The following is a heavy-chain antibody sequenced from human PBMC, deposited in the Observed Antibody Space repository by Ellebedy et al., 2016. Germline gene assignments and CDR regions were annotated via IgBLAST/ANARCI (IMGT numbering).Heavy chain of an antibody. Sequence: GGSLRLSCAASGFTVSSNYMSWVRQAPGKGLEWVSVIYSGGSTYYADSVKGRFTISRDNSKNTLYLQMNSLRAEDTAVYYCASAVAGHYYYGMDVWGQGTTVTVSS. CDR1: GFTVSSNY. J-gene: IGHJ6*02. CDR2: IYSGGST. CDR3: ASAVAGHYYYGMDV. D-gene: IGHD6-19*01. V-gene: IGHV3-66*01.